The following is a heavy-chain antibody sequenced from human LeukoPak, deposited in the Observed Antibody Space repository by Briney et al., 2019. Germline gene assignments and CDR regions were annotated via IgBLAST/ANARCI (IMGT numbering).Heavy chain of an antibody. CDR1: GFTFSSYA. Sequence: GGSLRLSCAASGFTFSSYAMHWVRQAPGKGLEWVAVISYDGSNKYYAGSVKGRFTISRDNSKNSLYLQMNSLRTEDTALYYCATIVGAGVGAFDIWGQGTMVTVSS. CDR2: ISYDGSNK. V-gene: IGHV3-30-3*01. CDR3: ATIVGAGVGAFDI. J-gene: IGHJ3*02. D-gene: IGHD1-26*01.